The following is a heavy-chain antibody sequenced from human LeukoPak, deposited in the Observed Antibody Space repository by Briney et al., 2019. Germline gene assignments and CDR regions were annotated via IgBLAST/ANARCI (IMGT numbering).Heavy chain of an antibody. CDR3: ARGSLGPSSGWYLGY. CDR1: GGSISSYY. CDR2: IYYSGST. V-gene: IGHV4-59*12. D-gene: IGHD6-19*01. J-gene: IGHJ4*02. Sequence: SETLSLTCTVSGGSISSYYWSWIRQPPGKGLEWIGYIYYSGSTNYNPSLKSRVTISVGTSKNQFSLKLSSVTAADTAVYYCARGSLGPSSGWYLGYWGQGTLVTVSS.